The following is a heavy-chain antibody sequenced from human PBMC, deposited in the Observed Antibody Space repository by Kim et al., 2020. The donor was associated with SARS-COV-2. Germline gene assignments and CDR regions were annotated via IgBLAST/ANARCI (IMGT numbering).Heavy chain of an antibody. CDR2: IYYSGST. CDR1: GGSISSSSYY. CDR3: ARRLLVVVPAAVDY. Sequence: SETLSLTCTVSGGSISSSSYYWGWIRQPPGKGLEWIGSIYYSGSTYYNPSLKSRVTISVDTSKNQFSLKLSSVTAADTAVYYCARRLLVVVPAAVDYWGQGTLVTVSS. V-gene: IGHV4-39*01. J-gene: IGHJ4*02. D-gene: IGHD2-2*01.